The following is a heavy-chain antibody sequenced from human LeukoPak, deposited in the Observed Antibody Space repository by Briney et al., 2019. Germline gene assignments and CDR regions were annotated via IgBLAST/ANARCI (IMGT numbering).Heavy chain of an antibody. Sequence: SETLPVTCLVSGGSISSSSYYGGWIRQPPGKGLEWIGSIYYSGSTYYNPSLKSRVTISVDTPKNQFSLTLSSVAAVGTGVYYCARDHGGNSEANSFDIWGQGTMTIVS. CDR2: IYYSGST. CDR1: GGSISSSSYY. J-gene: IGHJ3*02. V-gene: IGHV4-39*07. CDR3: ARDHGGNSEANSFDI. D-gene: IGHD4-23*01.